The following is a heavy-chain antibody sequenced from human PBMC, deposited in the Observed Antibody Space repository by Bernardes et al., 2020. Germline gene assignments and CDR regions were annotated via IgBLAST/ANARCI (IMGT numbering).Heavy chain of an antibody. CDR2: IYYSGSP. Sequence: SETLSLTCTVSGGSVSSGSYYWSWIRQPPGKGLEWIGYIYYSGSPNYNPSLKSRVTISVDTYKNQFSLKLSSVTAADTAVYYCARDRVTVDDYYYGMDVWGKGTTVTVSS. CDR1: GGSVSSGSYY. V-gene: IGHV4-61*01. D-gene: IGHD4-4*01. CDR3: ARDRVTVDDYYYGMDV. J-gene: IGHJ6*01.